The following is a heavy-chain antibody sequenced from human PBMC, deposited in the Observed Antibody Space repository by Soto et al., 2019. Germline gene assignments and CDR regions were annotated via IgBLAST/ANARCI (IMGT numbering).Heavy chain of an antibody. D-gene: IGHD2-8*01. CDR3: EKLRDFVVLPAGILDY. V-gene: IGHV3-23*01. Sequence: EVQLLESGGGLVQPGGSLRLTCAASGFTFSSYGISWIRLSPGKGLEWVSVISGGGDTTYYTPSVKGRFTISRDDFRNTLYLQINSLRTEDTAIYYDEKLRDFVVLPAGILDYWGPGTLVTVSS. J-gene: IGHJ4*02. CDR1: GFTFSSYG. CDR2: ISGGGDTT.